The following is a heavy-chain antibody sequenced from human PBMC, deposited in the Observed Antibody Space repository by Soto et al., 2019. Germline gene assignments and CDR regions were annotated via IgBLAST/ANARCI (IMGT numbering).Heavy chain of an antibody. V-gene: IGHV4-59*01. Sequence: QVQLQESGPGLVKPSETLSLTCTVSGGSISGYYWSWIRQPPGKGLEWIGYIYNIGSTNYNPSLKSRVTMSLDTSKTQFSLKLSSVTAADTAVYYCARAWGGYGDFWCQGTLVTVSS. J-gene: IGHJ4*02. CDR2: IYNIGST. CDR1: GGSISGYY. D-gene: IGHD5-12*01. CDR3: ARAWGGYGDF.